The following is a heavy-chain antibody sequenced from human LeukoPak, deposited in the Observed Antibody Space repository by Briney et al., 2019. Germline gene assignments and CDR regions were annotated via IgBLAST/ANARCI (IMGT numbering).Heavy chain of an antibody. J-gene: IGHJ4*02. Sequence: GGSLRLSCAASGFTFSFYAIHWVRQAPGKGLEWVSVIYSGGSTYYADSVKGRFTISRDNSKNTLYLQMNSLRAEDTAVYYCARAKYSSGWYYLDYWGQGTLVTVSS. V-gene: IGHV3-53*01. CDR3: ARAKYSSGWYYLDY. CDR2: IYSGGST. CDR1: GFTFSFYA. D-gene: IGHD6-19*01.